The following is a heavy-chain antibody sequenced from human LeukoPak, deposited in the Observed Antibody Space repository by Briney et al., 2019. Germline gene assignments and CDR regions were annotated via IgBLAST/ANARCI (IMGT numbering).Heavy chain of an antibody. CDR3: ARTRFYYYNMDV. Sequence: GGSLRLSCVASGFTFKNYAMTWIRQAPGKGLEWVSVMSANGDSTYHAESVKGRFTISRDNSKDTLFLQMNSLRGEDTAVYYCARTRFYYYNMDVWGKGTTVTVSS. CDR2: MSANGDST. V-gene: IGHV3-23*01. D-gene: IGHD4-17*01. CDR1: GFTFKNYA. J-gene: IGHJ6*03.